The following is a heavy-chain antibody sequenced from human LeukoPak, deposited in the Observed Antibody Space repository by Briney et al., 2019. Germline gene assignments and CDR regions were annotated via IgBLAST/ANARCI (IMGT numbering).Heavy chain of an antibody. CDR1: GFTFSSYS. CDR3: ARDVYYDFWSGYYTNYYYYMDV. V-gene: IGHV3-48*01. J-gene: IGHJ6*03. D-gene: IGHD3-3*01. Sequence: GGSLRLSCAASGFTFSSYSMNWVRQAPGKGLEWVSYISSSSSTIYYADSVKGRFTISRDNAKNSLYLQMNSLRAEDTAVYYCARDVYYDFWSGYYTNYYYYMDVWGKGTTVTVSS. CDR2: ISSSSSTI.